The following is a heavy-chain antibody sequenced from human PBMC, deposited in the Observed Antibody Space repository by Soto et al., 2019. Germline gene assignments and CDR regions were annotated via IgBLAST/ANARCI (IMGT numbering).Heavy chain of an antibody. CDR3: TRASSLDFDF. J-gene: IGHJ4*02. CDR1: GFTFGDYA. V-gene: IGHV3-49*04. Sequence: GGSLRLSCTTSGFTFGDYALSWVRQAPGKGLEWVGFIRRNAYGGTTDYAASVKGRFTISRDDSKSIAYLQMNSLRTEDTALYYCTRASSLDFDFWGQGTLVTVYS. CDR2: IRRNAYGGTT. D-gene: IGHD3-16*01.